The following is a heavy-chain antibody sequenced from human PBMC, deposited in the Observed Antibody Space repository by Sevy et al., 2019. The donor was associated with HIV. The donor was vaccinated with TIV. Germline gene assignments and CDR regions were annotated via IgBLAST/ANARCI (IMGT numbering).Heavy chain of an antibody. CDR3: AREAGYCSNGVCYTGWFDP. V-gene: IGHV4-31*11. Sequence: SETLSLTCAVSGGSISSDNYYWTWIRQHPGKGLEWIGYIYHLGSTSSNPSLKSRVTISVDTSKNQFSLKLRSVTAADTAVYFCAREAGYCSNGVCYTGWFDPWGQGTLVTVSS. J-gene: IGHJ5*02. CDR2: IYHLGST. CDR1: GGSISSDNYY. D-gene: IGHD2-8*01.